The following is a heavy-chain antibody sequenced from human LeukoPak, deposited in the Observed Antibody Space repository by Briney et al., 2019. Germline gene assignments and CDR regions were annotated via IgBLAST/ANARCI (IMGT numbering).Heavy chain of an antibody. CDR2: ISAYNGNT. D-gene: IGHD6-6*01. J-gene: IGHJ4*02. Sequence: GASGKVSCKASGYTFTSYGISWVRQAPGQGLEWMGWISAYNGNTNYAQKLQGRVTMTTDTSTSTAYMELRSLRSDDTAVYYCARAPLVRGGPGDFDYWGQGTLVTVSS. CDR1: GYTFTSYG. CDR3: ARAPLVRGGPGDFDY. V-gene: IGHV1-18*01.